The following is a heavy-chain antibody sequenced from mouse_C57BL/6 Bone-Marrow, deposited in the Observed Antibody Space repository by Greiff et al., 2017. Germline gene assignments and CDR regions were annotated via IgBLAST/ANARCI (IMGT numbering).Heavy chain of an antibody. CDR3: ARGLPRFAY. J-gene: IGHJ3*01. V-gene: IGHV5-12*01. CDR2: ISNGGGST. Sequence: DVKLVESGGGLVQPGGSLKLSCAASGFTFSDYYMYWVRQTPEKRLEWVAYISNGGGSTYYPDTVKGRFTISRDNAKNTLYLQMSRLKSEDTAMYYCARGLPRFAYWGQGTLVTVSA. CDR1: GFTFSDYY. D-gene: IGHD2-4*01.